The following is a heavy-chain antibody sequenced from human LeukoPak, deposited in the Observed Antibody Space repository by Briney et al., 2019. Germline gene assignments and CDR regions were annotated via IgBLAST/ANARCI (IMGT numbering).Heavy chain of an antibody. CDR2: INPNSGGT. CDR3: ARTAMADYYYYYMDV. CDR1: GYTFTGYY. D-gene: IGHD5-18*01. V-gene: IGHV1-2*02. J-gene: IGHJ6*03. Sequence: ASVKVSCKAPGYTFTGYYMHWVRQAPGQGLEWMGWINPNSGGTNYAQKFQGRVTMTRDTSISTAYMELSRLRSDDTAVYYCARTAMADYYYYYMDVWGKGTTVTISS.